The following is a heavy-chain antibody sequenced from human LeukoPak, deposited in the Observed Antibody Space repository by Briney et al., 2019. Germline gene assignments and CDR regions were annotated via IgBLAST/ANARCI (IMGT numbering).Heavy chain of an antibody. CDR2: IRSEDYGGTT. D-gene: IGHD5-18*01. Sequence: GGSLRLSCTTSGFTFGDHAMCWVRQAPGKGLEWVGFIRSEDYGGTTEYDASVKGRFTISRDASRGIAYLQMNSLKTEDTALYYGARGPIHLWLYYGMDLWGQGTTVTVSS. V-gene: IGHV3-49*04. CDR3: ARGPIHLWLYYGMDL. J-gene: IGHJ6*02. CDR1: GFTFGDHA.